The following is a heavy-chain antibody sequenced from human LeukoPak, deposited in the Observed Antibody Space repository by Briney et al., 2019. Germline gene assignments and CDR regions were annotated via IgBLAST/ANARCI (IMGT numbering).Heavy chain of an antibody. Sequence: AGGSLRLSCAASGFTFSSYWMNWVRQAPGKGLEWVANTNQDGSQKYYVDSVRGRFTISRGNAENLFYLQIDSLRVEDTAIYYCAAWGSGNYWGQGTLVTASS. J-gene: IGHJ4*02. CDR1: GFTFSSYW. V-gene: IGHV3-7*03. CDR3: AAWGSGNY. CDR2: TNQDGSQK. D-gene: IGHD7-27*01.